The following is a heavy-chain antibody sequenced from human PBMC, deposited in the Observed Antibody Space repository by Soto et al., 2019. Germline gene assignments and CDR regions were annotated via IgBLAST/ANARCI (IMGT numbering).Heavy chain of an antibody. CDR2: ISAHNGDT. Sequence: ASVKVSCKASGYSFATYGFSWVRQAPGQGLECVGWISAHNGDTHYSQKFQGRVTLTTDTSTNTGYMELRSLTSDDTAVYFCATEPIYYNDGSGYYPLGHWGQGALVTVSS. J-gene: IGHJ4*02. D-gene: IGHD3-22*01. V-gene: IGHV1-18*04. CDR3: ATEPIYYNDGSGYYPLGH. CDR1: GYSFATYG.